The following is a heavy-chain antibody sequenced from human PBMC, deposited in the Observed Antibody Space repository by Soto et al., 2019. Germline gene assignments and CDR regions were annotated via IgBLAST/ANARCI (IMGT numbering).Heavy chain of an antibody. CDR2: IYYSGST. Sequence: SETLSLTCTVSGGSISSSTYYWSWIRQPPGKGLEWIGYIYYSGSTNYNPSLKSRVTISVDTSKNQFSLKLSSVTAADTAVYYCARRYGVAFDIWGQGTMVTVSS. CDR3: ARRYGVAFDI. V-gene: IGHV4-61*05. CDR1: GGSISSSTYY. D-gene: IGHD3-10*01. J-gene: IGHJ3*02.